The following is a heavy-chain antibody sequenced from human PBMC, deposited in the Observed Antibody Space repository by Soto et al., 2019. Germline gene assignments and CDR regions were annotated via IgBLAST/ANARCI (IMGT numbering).Heavy chain of an antibody. CDR1: GFTFSNYN. J-gene: IGHJ4*02. D-gene: IGHD4-17*01. CDR2: ISSTSNTI. CDR3: TNNEYCDYDQVDY. Sequence: EVQLVESGGGLQQPGGSLRLSCAASGFTFSNYNMNWVRQAPGKGLERVSYISSTSNTIYYGDSVKGRFTISRDKAKNSPYLQMDSRRAEDTAVYYRTNNEYCDYDQVDYWRQETLVTFSS. V-gene: IGHV3-48*01.